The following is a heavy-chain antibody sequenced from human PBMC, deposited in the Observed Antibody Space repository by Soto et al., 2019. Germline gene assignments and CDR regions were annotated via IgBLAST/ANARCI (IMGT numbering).Heavy chain of an antibody. V-gene: IGHV3-33*01. J-gene: IGHJ4*02. CDR1: GFTFSSYG. Sequence: GGSLRLSCAASGFTFSSYGMHWVRQAPGKGLEWVAVIWYDGSNKYYADSVKGRFTISRDNSKNTLYLQMNSLRAEDTAVYYCARDQRSSGSCSDYWGQATLVTVSS. CDR2: IWYDGSNK. D-gene: IGHD6-19*01. CDR3: ARDQRSSGSCSDY.